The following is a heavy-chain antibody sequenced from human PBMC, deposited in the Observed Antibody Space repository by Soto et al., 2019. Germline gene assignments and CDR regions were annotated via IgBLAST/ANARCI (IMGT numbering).Heavy chain of an antibody. CDR3: ARMPRPLRHGIYYYGMDV. D-gene: IGHD1-1*01. V-gene: IGHV4-59*01. CDR1: GGSISSYY. Sequence: SETLSLTCTVSGGSISSYYWSWIRQPPGKGLEWIGYIYYSGSTNYNPSLKSRVTISVDTSKNQFSLKLSSVTAADTAVYYCARMPRPLRHGIYYYGMDVWGQGTTVTVSS. CDR2: IYYSGST. J-gene: IGHJ6*02.